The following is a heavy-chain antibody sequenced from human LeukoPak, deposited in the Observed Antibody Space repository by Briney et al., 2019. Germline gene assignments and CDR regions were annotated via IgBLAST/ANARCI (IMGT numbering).Heavy chain of an antibody. CDR1: GFTSSSYE. Sequence: GGSLRLSSAASGFTSSSYETNWVRQAPGKGLEWLSSTVSNIYYADSVKGRFTISRDNAKNSLYLQMNSLRADDTAVYYCASEVVTGRIVRATQLDYWGQGTLVTVSS. D-gene: IGHD1-26*01. J-gene: IGHJ4*02. V-gene: IGHV3-48*03. CDR3: ASEVVTGRIVRATQLDY. CDR2: SSTVSNI.